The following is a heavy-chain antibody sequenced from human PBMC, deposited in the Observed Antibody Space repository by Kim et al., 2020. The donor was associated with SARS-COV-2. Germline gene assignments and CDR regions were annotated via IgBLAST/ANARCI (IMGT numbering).Heavy chain of an antibody. CDR2: ISSSSSYI. CDR3: ARDRRSGWFDY. V-gene: IGHV3-21*01. Sequence: GGSLRLSCAASGFTFSSYSMNWVRQAPGKGLEWVSSISSSSSYIYYADSVKGRFTISRDNAKNSLYLQMNSLRAEDTAVYYCARDRRSGWFDYWGQGTLVTVSS. CDR1: GFTFSSYS. J-gene: IGHJ4*02. D-gene: IGHD6-19*01.